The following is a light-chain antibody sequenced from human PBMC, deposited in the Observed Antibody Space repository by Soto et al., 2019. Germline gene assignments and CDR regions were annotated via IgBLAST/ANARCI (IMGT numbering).Light chain of an antibody. CDR3: QSYVSSPSANFV. CDR1: SSNIGAGYD. V-gene: IGLV1-40*01. J-gene: IGLJ1*01. CDR2: GND. Sequence: QSVLTQPPSVSGAPGQRVTISCTGCSSNIGAGYDVHWYQQLPGKAPKLLIYGNDNRPSGVPERFSGSKSGTSASLAITGLRADDEADYYCQSYVSSPSANFVFGTGTKLTVL.